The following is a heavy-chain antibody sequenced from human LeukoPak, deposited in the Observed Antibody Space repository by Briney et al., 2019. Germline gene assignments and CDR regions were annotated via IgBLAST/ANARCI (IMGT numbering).Heavy chain of an antibody. D-gene: IGHD2-2*01. J-gene: IGHJ5*02. CDR3: AKDAGPVPDGWFDP. CDR1: GFTFSSYW. CDR2: INSDGSST. Sequence: GGSLRLSCAASGFTFSSYWMHWVRQAPGKGLVWVSRINSDGSSTSYADSVKGRFTISRDNSKNTLYLQMNSLRAEDTAVYYCAKDAGPVPDGWFDPWGQGTLVTVSS. V-gene: IGHV3-74*01.